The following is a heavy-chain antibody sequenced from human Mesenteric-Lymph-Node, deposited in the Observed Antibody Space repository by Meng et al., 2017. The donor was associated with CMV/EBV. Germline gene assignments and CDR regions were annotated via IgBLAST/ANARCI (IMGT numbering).Heavy chain of an antibody. V-gene: IGHV3-30-3*01. D-gene: IGHD4-11*01. CDR3: ARDAATVTTGYYFDY. CDR2: ISYDGSNK. CDR1: GFTFSSYA. J-gene: IGHJ4*02. Sequence: GGSLRLSCAASGFTFSSYAMHWVRQAPGKGLEWVAVISYDGSNKYYADSVKGRFTISRDNSKNTLYLQTNSLRAEDTAVYYCARDAATVTTGYYFDYWGQGTLVTVSS.